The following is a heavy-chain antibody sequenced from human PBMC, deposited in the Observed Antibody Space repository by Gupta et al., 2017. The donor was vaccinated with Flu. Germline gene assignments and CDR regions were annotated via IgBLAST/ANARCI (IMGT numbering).Heavy chain of an antibody. CDR2: INPSGGGT. D-gene: IGHD3-16*01. CDR3: TCGEAYDY. Sequence: QSGAEVKKPGASVKLSCKTAGYSFTKYYIHWVRQAPGQGLEWMGFINPSGGGTSYAQKFQGRVTMTKDTSASTLYMELSSLRSDDTALYYCTCGEAYDYWGHGTLVTVST. J-gene: IGHJ4*01. V-gene: IGHV1-46*01. CDR1: GYSFTKYY.